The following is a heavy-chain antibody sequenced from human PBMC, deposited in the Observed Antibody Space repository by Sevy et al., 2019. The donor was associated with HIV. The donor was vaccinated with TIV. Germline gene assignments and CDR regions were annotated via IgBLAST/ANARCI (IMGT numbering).Heavy chain of an antibody. Sequence: GGSLRLSCAASGFSVSSHAMHWVRQAPGKGLEWVALLSYDGGAQYYVDSVNGRFSISRDNSKNIRYLQMNSLRPADTALYYCTRDAGYSVGWYPSNYWGQGTLVTVSS. D-gene: IGHD6-19*01. CDR1: GFSVSSHA. CDR2: LSYDGGAQ. J-gene: IGHJ4*02. V-gene: IGHV3-30*04. CDR3: TRDAGYSVGWYPSNY.